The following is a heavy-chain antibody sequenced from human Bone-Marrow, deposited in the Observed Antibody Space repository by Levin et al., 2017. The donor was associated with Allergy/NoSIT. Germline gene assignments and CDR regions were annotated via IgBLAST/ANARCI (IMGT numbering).Heavy chain of an antibody. CDR2: INHSGST. V-gene: IGHV4-34*01. J-gene: IGHJ4*02. CDR3: ARGSLRFLEWLSPKGGGFDY. CDR1: GGSFSGYY. D-gene: IGHD3-3*01. Sequence: PSQTLSLTCAVYGGSFSGYYWSWIRQPPGKGLEWIGEINHSGSTNYNPSLKSRVTISVDTSKNQFSLKLSSVTAADTAVYYCARGSLRFLEWLSPKGGGFDYWGQGTLVTVSS.